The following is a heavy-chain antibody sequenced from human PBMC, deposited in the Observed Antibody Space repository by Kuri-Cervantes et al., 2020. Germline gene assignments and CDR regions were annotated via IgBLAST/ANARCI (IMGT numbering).Heavy chain of an antibody. V-gene: IGHV1-18*01. D-gene: IGHD6-19*01. CDR2: ISSYNGNT. J-gene: IGHJ4*02. CDR3: ARDYGVYSSGRIDY. Sequence: ASVKVSCKASGYTFTSYGISWVRQAPGQGLEWMGWISSYNGNTNYAQKLQGRVTMTTDTSTSTAYMELRSLRSDDTAVYYCARDYGVYSSGRIDYWGQGTLVTVSS. CDR1: GYTFTSYG.